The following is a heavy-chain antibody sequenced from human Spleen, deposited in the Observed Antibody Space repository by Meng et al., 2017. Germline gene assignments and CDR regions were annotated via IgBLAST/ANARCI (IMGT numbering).Heavy chain of an antibody. CDR2: INPKSGDT. CDR1: GYNFPDYN. CDR3: ARDEDISAAGKLFGDY. Sequence: VRLVQSGAEVKKPGASVKVSCKPSGYNFPDYNIHWVRRAPGQGLEWMGRINPKSGDTHYAQKFQARVTMTGDTSISTAYMELSGLRSDDTAMYYCARDEDISAAGKLFGDYWGQGTLVTVSS. J-gene: IGHJ4*02. V-gene: IGHV1-2*06. D-gene: IGHD6-25*01.